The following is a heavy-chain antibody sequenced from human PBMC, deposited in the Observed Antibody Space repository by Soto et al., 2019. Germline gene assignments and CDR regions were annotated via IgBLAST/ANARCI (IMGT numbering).Heavy chain of an antibody. CDR3: ARDNGYESEY. CDR2: ISAYNGNT. CDR1: GYTFTSYG. J-gene: IGHJ4*02. Sequence: QVQLVQSGAEVKKPGASVKVSCKAAGYTFTSYGISWVRQAPGQGFEWMGWISAYNGNTNYAHKLQGRVTMTTDTPPRTAYMELRSLKSDNKAVYYCARDNGYESEYWGQGNLVTVSS. D-gene: IGHD5-12*01. V-gene: IGHV1-18*01.